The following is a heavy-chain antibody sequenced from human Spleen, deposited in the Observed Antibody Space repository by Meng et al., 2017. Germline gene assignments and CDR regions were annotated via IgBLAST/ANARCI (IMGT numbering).Heavy chain of an antibody. CDR1: GRSIISTSYH. CDR3: ARHYGSAFDY. J-gene: IGHJ4*02. V-gene: IGHV4-39*07. Sequence: SETLTLTCTVSGRSIISTSYHWGWIRQPPGKGLEWIATIYYSGTSHYNPSLKSRVTMSVDTSKNQFSLKLNSVTAADTAVYYCARHYGSAFDYWGQGTRVTGSS. CDR2: IYYSGTS. D-gene: IGHD4-17*01.